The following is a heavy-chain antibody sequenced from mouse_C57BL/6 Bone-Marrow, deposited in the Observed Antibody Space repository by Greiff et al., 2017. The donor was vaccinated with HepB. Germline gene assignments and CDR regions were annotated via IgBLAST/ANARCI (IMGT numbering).Heavy chain of an antibody. CDR1: GFNIKDYY. CDR2: IDPEDGET. J-gene: IGHJ2*01. CDR3: ARAHYYGSSYRYFDY. D-gene: IGHD1-1*01. Sequence: VQLQQSGAELVKPGASVKLSCTASGFNIKDYYMHWVKQRTEQGLEWIGRIDPEDGETKYAPKFQGKATFTADTYSNTAYMQLSSLTTEDSAIYYCARAHYYGSSYRYFDYWGQGTTLTVSS. V-gene: IGHV14-2*01.